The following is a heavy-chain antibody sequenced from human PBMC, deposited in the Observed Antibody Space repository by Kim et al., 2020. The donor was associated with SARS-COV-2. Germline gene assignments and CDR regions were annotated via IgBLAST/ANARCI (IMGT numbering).Heavy chain of an antibody. J-gene: IGHJ4*01. D-gene: IGHD3-22*01. CDR1: GGSFSGYY. CDR3: ARRPETYYYDSSGYYSLD. Sequence: SETLSLTCAVYGGSFSGYYWSWIRQPPGKGLEWIGEINHSGSTNYNPSLKSRVTISVDTSKNQFSLKLSSVTAADTAVYYCARRPETYYYDSSGYYSLD. CDR2: INHSGST. V-gene: IGHV4-34*01.